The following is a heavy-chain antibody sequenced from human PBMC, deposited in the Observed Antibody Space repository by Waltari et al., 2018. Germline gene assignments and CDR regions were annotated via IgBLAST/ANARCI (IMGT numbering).Heavy chain of an antibody. CDR1: GGSISSYY. D-gene: IGHD3-3*01. V-gene: IGHV4-59*01. J-gene: IGHJ3*02. Sequence: QVQLQESGPGLVKPSETLSLTCTVSGGSISSYYWSWIRQPPGKGLEWIGYIDYCGRIKYNTSIKSRVTIAGDTSKNQFSLKLSSGTAAETAVYYCARVLLEWAGPTSGAFDIWGQGTMVTVSS. CDR3: ARVLLEWAGPTSGAFDI. CDR2: IDYCGRI.